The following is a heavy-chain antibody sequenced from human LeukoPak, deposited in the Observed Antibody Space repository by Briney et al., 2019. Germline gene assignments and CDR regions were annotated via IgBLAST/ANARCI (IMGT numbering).Heavy chain of an antibody. CDR2: SNNGGVNT. D-gene: IGHD6-13*01. V-gene: IGHV3-23*01. CDR1: GFTFSSYA. Sequence: PGGSLRLSCAASGFTFSSYAMSWVRQAPGKGLEWVSTSNNGGVNTYYADSVKGRFTISRDNSKNTLYLQMNSLRAEDTAVYYCAKVGYSSSWYYYYYMDVWGKGTTVTVSS. J-gene: IGHJ6*03. CDR3: AKVGYSSSWYYYYYMDV.